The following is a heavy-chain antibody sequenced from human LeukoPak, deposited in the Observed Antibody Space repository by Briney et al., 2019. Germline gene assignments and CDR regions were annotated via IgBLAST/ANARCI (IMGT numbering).Heavy chain of an antibody. CDR2: IHHGGST. V-gene: IGHV4-4*02. D-gene: IGHD4-11*01. J-gene: IGHJ4*02. Sequence: SGTLSLTCVVSGGPITSTNWWNWVRQPPGKGLEWIGEIHHGGSTNFNPSLKSRITILVDKSKNQFSLRVTSVTAADTAVYYCARAYSDSYYFDFWGQGTLVTVS. CDR1: GGPITSTNW. CDR3: ARAYSDSYYFDF.